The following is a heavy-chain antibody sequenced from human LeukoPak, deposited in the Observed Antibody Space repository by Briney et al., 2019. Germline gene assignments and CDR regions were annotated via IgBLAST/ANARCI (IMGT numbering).Heavy chain of an antibody. CDR1: GYNFTSYW. J-gene: IGHJ4*02. CDR2: IYPGDSDT. Sequence: GESLKISCQDSGYNFTSYWIGWVRQMPGKGLEWMGIIYPGDSDTIYNPSFQGQVTISADKSISTAYLQWSSLKASDTAMYYCSRQGCTTTSCHTIDSWGQGTLVSVSS. V-gene: IGHV5-51*01. D-gene: IGHD2-2*02. CDR3: SRQGCTTTSCHTIDS.